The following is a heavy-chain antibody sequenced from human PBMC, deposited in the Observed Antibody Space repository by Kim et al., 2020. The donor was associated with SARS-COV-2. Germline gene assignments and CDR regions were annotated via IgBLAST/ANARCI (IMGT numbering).Heavy chain of an antibody. V-gene: IGHV4-39*07. Sequence: YNPSPQSRVTIAVDTSKNQFSRKLSSVTAADTAVYYCAREAAGPDPGDYWGQGTLVTVSS. D-gene: IGHD6-13*01. J-gene: IGHJ4*02. CDR3: AREAAGPDPGDY.